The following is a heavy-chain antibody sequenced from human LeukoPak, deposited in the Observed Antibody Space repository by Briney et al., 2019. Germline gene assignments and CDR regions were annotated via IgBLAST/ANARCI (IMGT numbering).Heavy chain of an antibody. CDR3: ARARRSSSWYIGTDAFDI. J-gene: IGHJ3*02. D-gene: IGHD6-13*01. V-gene: IGHV4-59*01. CDR1: GGSISSYY. CDR2: IYYSGST. Sequence: PSETLSLTCTVSGGSISSYYWSWIRQPPGKGLEWIGYIYYSGSTNYNPSLKSRVTISVDTSKNQFSLKLSSVTAADTAVYYCARARRSSSWYIGTDAFDIWGQGTMVTVSS.